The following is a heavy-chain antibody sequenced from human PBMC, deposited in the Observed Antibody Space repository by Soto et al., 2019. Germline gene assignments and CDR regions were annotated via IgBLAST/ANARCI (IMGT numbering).Heavy chain of an antibody. V-gene: IGHV1-69*06. CDR3: ARCQSDSSGPGYLDS. CDR2: VIPIFPKA. CDR1: GGTFSSDA. Sequence: QVRLVQSEAEVKKAGSSVKVSCKASGGTFSSDAVTWVRQAPGQGLEWMGGVIPIFPKANYAQKFQGRATITVDTSTSTVYLELNSLKSEDTAMYYCARCQSDSSGPGYLDSWGQGTLVTV. J-gene: IGHJ4*02. D-gene: IGHD3-22*01.